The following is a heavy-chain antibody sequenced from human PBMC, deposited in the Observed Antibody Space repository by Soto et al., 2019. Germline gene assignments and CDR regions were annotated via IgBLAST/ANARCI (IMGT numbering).Heavy chain of an antibody. Sequence: QVQLVQSGAEVKKPGASVKVSCKASGYTFTSYDINWVRQATGQGLEWMGWMNPNSGKTGYEQKFQGRVTMTRNTSISTAFMELSSLRSEATAVSFCARERSAAGTGWFDPWGQGTLVTVSS. CDR1: GYTFTSYD. CDR3: ARERSAAGTGWFDP. CDR2: MNPNSGKT. J-gene: IGHJ5*02. D-gene: IGHD6-13*01. V-gene: IGHV1-8*01.